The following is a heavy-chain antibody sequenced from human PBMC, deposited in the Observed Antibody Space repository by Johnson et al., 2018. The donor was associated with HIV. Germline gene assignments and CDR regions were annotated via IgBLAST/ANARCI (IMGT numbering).Heavy chain of an antibody. CDR1: GFTFSDYY. J-gene: IGHJ3*02. CDR2: ISSSSSTI. D-gene: IGHD3-22*01. V-gene: IGHV3-11*01. CDR3: ARDRAYDSSGYYYGGGAFDI. Sequence: QVQLVESGGGLVQPVRSLRLSCAASGFTFSDYYMSWIRQAPGKGLEWISYISSSSSTIYYADSVKGRFTISRDNAKSSLFLQMDSLRVEDTALYYCARDRAYDSSGYYYGGGAFDIGGQGT.